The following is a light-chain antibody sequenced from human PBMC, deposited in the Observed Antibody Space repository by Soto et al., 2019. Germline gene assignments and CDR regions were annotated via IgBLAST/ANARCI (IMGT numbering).Light chain of an antibody. CDR1: QSFTSRY. J-gene: IGKJ4*01. CDR2: GAS. CDR3: QQYGSSPLT. V-gene: IGKV3-20*01. Sequence: EIVLTQSPGTLSLSPGERATLSCRASQSFTSRYLAWYQQKPGQAPRLLIYGASSRATGIPDRFSGSGSGTDFTLTITRLEPEDVAVYYCQQYGSSPLTFGGGTKVEIK.